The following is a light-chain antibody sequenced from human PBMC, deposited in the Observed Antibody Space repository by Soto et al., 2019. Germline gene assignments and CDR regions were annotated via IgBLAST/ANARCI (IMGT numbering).Light chain of an antibody. Sequence: EIVMAQSPASLCGSPGERATLSCRASQAVSRNLACYQQRPGQAPRLLISGASTRATGIAARFSGSGSGREFTLTISSLQPEDFAVYYCQQYDNWPWTFGQGTQVDIK. V-gene: IGKV3-15*01. CDR2: GAS. CDR3: QQYDNWPWT. CDR1: QAVSRN. J-gene: IGKJ1*01.